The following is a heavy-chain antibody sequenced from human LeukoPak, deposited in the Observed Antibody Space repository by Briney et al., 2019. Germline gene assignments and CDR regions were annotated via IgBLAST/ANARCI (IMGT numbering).Heavy chain of an antibody. CDR2: ISGSGGST. Sequence: GGSLRLSCAASGFTFSSYAMSWVRQAPGKGLEWVSAISGSGGSTYYADSVKGRFTISRDNSKNTLYLQMNSLRAEDTAVYYCAKTTTVVTPFDRSDYWGQGTLVTVFS. CDR3: AKTTTVVTPFDRSDY. V-gene: IGHV3-23*01. CDR1: GFTFSSYA. J-gene: IGHJ4*02. D-gene: IGHD4-23*01.